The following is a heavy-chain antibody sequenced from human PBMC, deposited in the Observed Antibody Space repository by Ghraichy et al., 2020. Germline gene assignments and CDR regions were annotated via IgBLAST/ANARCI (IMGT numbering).Heavy chain of an antibody. CDR2: IKTSGTDR. Sequence: GGSLRLSCAASGFTFTKYWMHWVRQAPGKGLEWVSRIKTSGTDRTYADSVRGRFTISRDNTKNMLYLDMNSLRPEDTAVYYCVRVGDDTGDRVKWADPWGQGTLVIVSA. D-gene: IGHD5-18*01. CDR3: VRVGDDTGDRVKWADP. J-gene: IGHJ5*02. CDR1: GFTFTKYW. V-gene: IGHV3-74*03.